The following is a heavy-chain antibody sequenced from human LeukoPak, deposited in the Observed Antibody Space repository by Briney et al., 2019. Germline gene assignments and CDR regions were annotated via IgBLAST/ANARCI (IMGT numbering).Heavy chain of an antibody. CDR3: AKDKQWLVLYYYGMDV. V-gene: IGHV3-30*18. CDR1: GFTFSSYG. J-gene: IGHJ6*02. CDR2: ISYDGSNK. D-gene: IGHD6-19*01. Sequence: GGSLRLSCAASGFTFSSYGMHWVRQAPGKGLEWVAVISYDGSNKYYADSVKGRFTISRDNSKNTLYLQMNSLRAEDTAVYYCAKDKQWLVLYYYGMDVWGQGTTVTVSS.